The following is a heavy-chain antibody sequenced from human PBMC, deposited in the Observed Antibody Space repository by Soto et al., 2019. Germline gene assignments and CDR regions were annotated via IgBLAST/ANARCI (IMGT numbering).Heavy chain of an antibody. D-gene: IGHD4-17*01. J-gene: IGHJ6*02. CDR3: ARTDGDLDV. CDR2: MNPKSGHT. V-gene: IGHV1-8*01. CDR1: GYTFSSYD. Sequence: QVQLVQSGAEVKKPGASVKVSCKASGYTFSSYDINWVRQATGQGLEWMGWMNPKSGHTGSAQKFQGRVTMTRDTSISTAYMELSSLRSEGTAIYYCARTDGDLDVWGQGTTVTVSS.